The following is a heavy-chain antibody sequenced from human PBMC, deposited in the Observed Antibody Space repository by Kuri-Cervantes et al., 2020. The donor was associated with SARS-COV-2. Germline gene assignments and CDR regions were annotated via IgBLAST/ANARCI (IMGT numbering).Heavy chain of an antibody. Sequence: GSLRLSCAASGFTASSNYMSWVRQAPGKGLEWIGYIYYSGSTNYNPSLKSRVTISVDTSKNQFSLKLSSVTAADTAVYYCARDPNANHNNWFDPWGQGTLVTVSS. CDR2: IYYSGST. D-gene: IGHD4/OR15-4a*01. V-gene: IGHV4-59*02. CDR1: GFTASSNY. CDR3: ARDPNANHNNWFDP. J-gene: IGHJ5*02.